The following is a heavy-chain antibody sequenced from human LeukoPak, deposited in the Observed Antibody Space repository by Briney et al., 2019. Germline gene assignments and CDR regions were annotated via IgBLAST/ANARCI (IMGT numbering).Heavy chain of an antibody. CDR1: GFTFSSYT. CDR3: ARAGGVPITGSGYPNWFDP. V-gene: IGHV3-21*01. J-gene: IGHJ5*02. Sequence: TGGCLRLSCAASGFTFSSYTMNWVRQAPGKGLEWFSSISSSSSYIYYADSVKGRFTISRDNAKNSLYLQMNSLRAEDTAVYYCARAGGVPITGSGYPNWFDPWGQGTLVTVSS. D-gene: IGHD3-22*01. CDR2: ISSSSSYI.